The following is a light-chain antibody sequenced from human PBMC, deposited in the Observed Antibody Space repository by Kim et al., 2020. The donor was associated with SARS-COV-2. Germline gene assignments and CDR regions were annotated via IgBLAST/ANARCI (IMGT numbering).Light chain of an antibody. Sequence: EIVMTQSPATLSVSPGERATLSCRASQILSSNLAWFQQKPGQAPRLLIYGASTRATGIPARFSGSGSGTEFTLTISSLQSEDFSVYYCQQYNNWPLTFGGGTKVDIK. CDR3: QQYNNWPLT. J-gene: IGKJ4*01. CDR2: GAS. V-gene: IGKV3-15*01. CDR1: QILSSN.